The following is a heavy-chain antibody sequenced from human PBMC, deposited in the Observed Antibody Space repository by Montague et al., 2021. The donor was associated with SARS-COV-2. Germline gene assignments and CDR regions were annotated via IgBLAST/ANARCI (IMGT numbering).Heavy chain of an antibody. D-gene: IGHD3/OR15-3a*01. Sequence: SETLSLTCTVSGGSISSGSYYWGWIRQPPGKGLEWIGSIYYSGSTYYXPSLKSRVTISVDTSKNQFSLKLSSVTAADTAVYYCARGLVGWFDPWGQGTLVTVSS. J-gene: IGHJ5*02. CDR3: ARGLVGWFDP. CDR2: IYYSGST. V-gene: IGHV4-39*01. CDR1: GGSISSGSYY.